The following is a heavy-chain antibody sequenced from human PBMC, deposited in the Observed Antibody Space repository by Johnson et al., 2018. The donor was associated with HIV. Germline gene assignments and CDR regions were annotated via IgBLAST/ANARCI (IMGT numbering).Heavy chain of an antibody. CDR2: ISGSAIST. D-gene: IGHD2-15*01. Sequence: QVQLVESGGGVVQPGRSLRLSCAASGFTFSSYCMHWVRQAPGKGLEWVSAISGSAISTYYADSVKGRFTISRDNSKNTLYLQMNSLRAEDTALHYCAKSGARGDAFDIWGQGTMVTVSS. CDR1: GFTFSSYC. V-gene: IGHV3-NL1*01. J-gene: IGHJ3*02. CDR3: AKSGARGDAFDI.